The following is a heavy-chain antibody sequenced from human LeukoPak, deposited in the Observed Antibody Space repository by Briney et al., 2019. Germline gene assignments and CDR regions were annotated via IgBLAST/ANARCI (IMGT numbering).Heavy chain of an antibody. J-gene: IGHJ4*02. V-gene: IGHV4-34*01. D-gene: IGHD3-9*01. CDR3: ARGGYLEPYDILTGSPPYFDY. Sequence: SETLSLTCAVYGGSFSGYYWSWIRQPPGKGLEWIGEINHSGSTNYNPSLKSRVTISVDTSKNQFSLKLSSVTAADTAVYYCARGGYLEPYDILTGSPPYFDYWGQGTLVTVSS. CDR2: INHSGST. CDR1: GGSFSGYY.